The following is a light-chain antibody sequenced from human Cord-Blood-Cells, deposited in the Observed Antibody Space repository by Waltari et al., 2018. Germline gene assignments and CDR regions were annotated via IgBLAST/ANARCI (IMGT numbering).Light chain of an antibody. J-gene: IGKJ1*01. CDR3: QQSYSTPWT. CDR2: AAS. Sequence: DIPMTQSPSSLSASVGDRVPITCRASQSISSYLNWYQQKPGKAPKLLIYAASSLQSGVPSRFSGSGSGTDFTLTISSQQPEDFATYYCQQSYSTPWTFGQGTKVEIK. CDR1: QSISSY. V-gene: IGKV1-39*01.